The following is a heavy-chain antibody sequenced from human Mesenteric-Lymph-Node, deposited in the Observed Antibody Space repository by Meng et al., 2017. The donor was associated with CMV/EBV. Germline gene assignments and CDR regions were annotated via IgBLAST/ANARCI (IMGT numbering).Heavy chain of an antibody. D-gene: IGHD6-13*01. CDR3: AKSRSSTPGIADD. CDR2: IYGTGIT. Sequence: QVQLQESGPGLVKPSETLSLTCIVSGVSVTSGAYHWSWIRQSPGKGLEWIGYIYGTGITIYNPSLKSRVTILLETSKNQFSLKLNSVTTADTAVYYCAKSRSSTPGIADDWGQGTLVTASS. J-gene: IGHJ4*02. CDR1: GVSVTSGAYH. V-gene: IGHV4-61*08.